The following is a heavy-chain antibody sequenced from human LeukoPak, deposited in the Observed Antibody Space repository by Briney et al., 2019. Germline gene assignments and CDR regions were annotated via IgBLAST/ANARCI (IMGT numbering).Heavy chain of an antibody. Sequence: PGGSLRLSCAASGFTFSSYAMHWVRQAPGKGLECVAVISYDGSNKYYADSVKGRFTISRDNSKNTLYLQMNSLRAEDTAVYYCARGPVVWSSSTSCSPFVGWDYGMDVWGQGTTVTVSS. CDR1: GFTFSSYA. D-gene: IGHD2-2*01. CDR2: ISYDGSNK. V-gene: IGHV3-30-3*01. CDR3: ARGPVVWSSSTSCSPFVGWDYGMDV. J-gene: IGHJ6*02.